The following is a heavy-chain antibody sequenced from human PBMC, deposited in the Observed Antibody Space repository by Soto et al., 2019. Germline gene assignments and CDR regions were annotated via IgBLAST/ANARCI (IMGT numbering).Heavy chain of an antibody. CDR2: IYTSGSTSYSGST. CDR1: GGSISSYW. CDR3: AREGLSSGWFHYYGMDV. D-gene: IGHD6-19*01. V-gene: IGHV4-4*07. Sequence: SETLCLTCTVAGGSISSYWWRWVRQPAGKGLEWIGRIYTSGSTSYSGSTNYDPSLKSRVTMSVDTSKNQFSLKLTSVTAADTAVYYCAREGLSSGWFHYYGMDVWGQGTTVTVSS. J-gene: IGHJ6*02.